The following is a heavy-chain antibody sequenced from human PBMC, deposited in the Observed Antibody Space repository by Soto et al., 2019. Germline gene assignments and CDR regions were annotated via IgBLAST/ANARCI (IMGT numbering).Heavy chain of an antibody. V-gene: IGHV1-69*06. Sequence: GASVKVSCKASGYTFTSYGISWVRQAPGQGLEWVGGIIPIFGTANYAQKFQGRVTITADKSTSTAYMELSSLRSEDTAVYYCAREYYDSSGYYYGWFDPWGQGTLVTVSS. CDR2: IIPIFGTA. D-gene: IGHD3-22*01. J-gene: IGHJ5*02. CDR1: GYTFTSYG. CDR3: AREYYDSSGYYYGWFDP.